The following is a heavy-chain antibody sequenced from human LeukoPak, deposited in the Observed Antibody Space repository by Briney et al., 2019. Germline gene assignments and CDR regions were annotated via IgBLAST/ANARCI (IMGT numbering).Heavy chain of an antibody. D-gene: IGHD6-13*01. V-gene: IGHV4-61*05. J-gene: IGHJ4*02. CDR2: IYYSGST. CDR3: ARHKAPRVSSSWGGDFDY. Sequence: SETLSLTCTVSGGSISSSSYYWGWIRQPPGKGLEWIGYIYYSGSTDYNPSLKSRVTISVDTSKNQFSLKLSSVTAADTAVYYCARHKAPRVSSSWGGDFDYWGQGTLVTVSS. CDR1: GGSISSSSYY.